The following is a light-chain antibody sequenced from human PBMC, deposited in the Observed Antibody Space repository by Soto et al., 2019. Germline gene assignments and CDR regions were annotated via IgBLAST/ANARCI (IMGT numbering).Light chain of an antibody. CDR3: QQYGDSPT. J-gene: IGKJ4*01. CDR2: GAS. CDR1: QSVRSSY. Sequence: EIVLTQSPGTLSLSPGERATLSCRASQSVRSSYLAWYQQKPGQAPRLLIYGASSRATGIPDRFGGSGSGTDFTLTISRLEPEDLAVYYCQQYGDSPTFGGGTKVEIK. V-gene: IGKV3-20*01.